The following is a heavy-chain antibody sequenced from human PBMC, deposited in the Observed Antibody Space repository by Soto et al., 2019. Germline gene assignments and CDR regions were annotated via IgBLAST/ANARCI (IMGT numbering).Heavy chain of an antibody. CDR2: ISGSGGST. Sequence: GGSLRLSCAASGFTFSSYAMSWVRQAPGKGLEWVSAISGSGGSTYYADSVKGRFTISRDNSKNTLYLQMNSLRAEDTAVYYCARGPLISMVREPWFYYYGMDVWGQGTTVTVSS. V-gene: IGHV3-23*01. D-gene: IGHD3-10*01. CDR1: GFTFSSYA. J-gene: IGHJ6*02. CDR3: ARGPLISMVREPWFYYYGMDV.